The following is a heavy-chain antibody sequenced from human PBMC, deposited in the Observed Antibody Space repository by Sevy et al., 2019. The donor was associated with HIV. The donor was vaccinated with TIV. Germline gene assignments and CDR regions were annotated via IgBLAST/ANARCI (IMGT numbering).Heavy chain of an antibody. CDR3: ARDRGVGTSSYGMDV. J-gene: IGHJ6*02. V-gene: IGHV3-21*01. CDR1: GLTFISFSSSS. Sequence: GGSLRLSCAASGLTFISFSSSSMNWVRQAPGKGLEWVSSISSAGTYIYYADSMKGRFTISRDNAKSSVYLQMNGLRAEDTAVYYCARDRGVGTSSYGMDVWGQGTTVTVSS. CDR2: ISSAGTYI. D-gene: IGHD1-26*01.